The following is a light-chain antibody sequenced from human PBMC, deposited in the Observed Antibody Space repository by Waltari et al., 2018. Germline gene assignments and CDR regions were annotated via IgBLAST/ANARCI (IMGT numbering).Light chain of an antibody. CDR3: QQYNNWRT. CDR2: GAS. Sequence: EILMTQSPATLSVSPGEGATLSCRASQSISRNLAWYQQKPGQAPRLLTYGASTRAAGVPARFSGSGSGTEFTLTISSLQSEDFAVYYCQQYNNWRTFGQGTKLEIK. J-gene: IGKJ2*01. V-gene: IGKV3-15*01. CDR1: QSISRN.